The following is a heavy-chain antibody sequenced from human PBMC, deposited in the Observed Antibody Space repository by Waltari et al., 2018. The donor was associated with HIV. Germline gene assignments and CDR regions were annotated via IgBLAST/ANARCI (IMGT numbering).Heavy chain of an antibody. Sequence: EVKLVASGGGLVQPGGSMRLSCAASGFTVSTNYMSGVRQAPGMVLEWVSLIDSDGNTRYADSVKRRFTSARDSSKNMVYFQMKSLRGEDTAVYYCASADDYSNYYYGMDVWGQGTTVTVSS. CDR1: GFTVSTNY. CDR3: ASADDYSNYYYGMDV. CDR2: IDSDGNT. J-gene: IGHJ6*02. V-gene: IGHV3-66*01. D-gene: IGHD4-4*01.